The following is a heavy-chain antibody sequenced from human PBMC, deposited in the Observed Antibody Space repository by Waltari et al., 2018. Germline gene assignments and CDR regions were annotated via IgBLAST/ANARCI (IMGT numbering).Heavy chain of an antibody. V-gene: IGHV4-39*07. Sequence: QVQLQESGPGLVKPSETLSLTCAVSGGSISDTYYWNWIRQPPGKGLEWIGNIYGNSASTYYNPSLKSRVAISKDTSKNQFFLKLRSVTAADTAVYYCARGSTVATTGYYGLDSWGQGVVVTVSS. J-gene: IGHJ6*02. CDR3: ARGSTVATTGYYGLDS. CDR1: GGSISDTYY. D-gene: IGHD4-17*01. CDR2: IYGNSAST.